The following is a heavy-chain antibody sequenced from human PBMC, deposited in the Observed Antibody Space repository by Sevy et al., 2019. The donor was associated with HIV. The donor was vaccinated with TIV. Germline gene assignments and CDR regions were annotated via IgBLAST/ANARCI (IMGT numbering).Heavy chain of an antibody. D-gene: IGHD6-13*01. CDR2: INPNSGGT. V-gene: IGHV1-2*06. J-gene: IGHJ3*02. Sequence: ASVKVSCKASGYTFTGYYMHWVRQAPGQGLEWMGRINPNSGGTNYAQKFQGRVTMTRETSISTAYMEPSRLRSDDTAVYYCASCVEQQLVFGEDAFDIWGQGTMVTVSS. CDR1: GYTFTGYY. CDR3: ASCVEQQLVFGEDAFDI.